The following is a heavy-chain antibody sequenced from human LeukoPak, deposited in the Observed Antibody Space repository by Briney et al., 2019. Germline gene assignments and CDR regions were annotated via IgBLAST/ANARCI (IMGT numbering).Heavy chain of an antibody. Sequence: SETLSLTCTVSGGSISSGGYYWSWIRQLPGKGLEWTAYVYYDGSTYYNPSLKSRITISLDTSKNQFSLMLSSVTAADTAVYYCARRWGSAGYFDYWGQGTLVTVSS. CDR1: GGSISSGGYY. V-gene: IGHV4-31*03. CDR3: ARRWGSAGYFDY. D-gene: IGHD5-24*01. CDR2: VYYDGST. J-gene: IGHJ4*02.